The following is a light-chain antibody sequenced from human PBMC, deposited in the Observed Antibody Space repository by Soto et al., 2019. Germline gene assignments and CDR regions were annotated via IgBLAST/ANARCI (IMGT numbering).Light chain of an antibody. CDR2: LNSDGSH. CDR1: RGHSSYA. Sequence: QLVLTKSPSASASLGASVKLTCALSRGHSSYAIAWHQQQPEKGPRALMKLNSDGSHTRGDGIPDRFSGSSSGAERYLTISSLQSEDEADYYCQTWGTGILVFGGGTKLTVL. CDR3: QTWGTGILV. V-gene: IGLV4-69*01. J-gene: IGLJ3*02.